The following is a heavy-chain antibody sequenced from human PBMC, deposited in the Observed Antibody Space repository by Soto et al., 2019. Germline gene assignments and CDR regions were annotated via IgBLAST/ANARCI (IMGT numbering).Heavy chain of an antibody. D-gene: IGHD2-15*01. V-gene: IGHV4-4*02. CDR1: SGSITSANW. Sequence: QVPLQESGPRLVRPSGTLSLTCTVSSGSITSANWWSWVRQPPGRGLEWIGEIYHSGSTNYNLSLKSRVTLSVDKSKNQFALSLSSVTAADTAMYYCARRGGGVVLAATTPFDYWGQGTLVTVYS. CDR2: IYHSGST. CDR3: ARRGGGVVLAATTPFDY. J-gene: IGHJ4*02.